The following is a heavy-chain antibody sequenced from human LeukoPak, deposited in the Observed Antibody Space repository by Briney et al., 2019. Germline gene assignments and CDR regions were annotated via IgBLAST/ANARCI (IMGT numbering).Heavy chain of an antibody. Sequence: SETLSLTCAVYGGSFSGYYWSWIRQPTGKGLEGIGEINHSGSTNYNPSLKSRVTISVDTSKNQFSLKLSSVTAADTAVYYCARGFPPYDYVWGSYRLYYFDYWGQGTLVTVSS. J-gene: IGHJ4*02. D-gene: IGHD3-16*02. V-gene: IGHV4-34*01. CDR1: GGSFSGYY. CDR2: INHSGST. CDR3: ARGFPPYDYVWGSYRLYYFDY.